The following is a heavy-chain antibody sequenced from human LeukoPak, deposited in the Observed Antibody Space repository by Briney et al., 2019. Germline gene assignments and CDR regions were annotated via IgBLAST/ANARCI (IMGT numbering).Heavy chain of an antibody. D-gene: IGHD2-15*01. CDR2: IYYSGST. V-gene: IGHV4-39*07. J-gene: IGHJ5*02. Sequence: SETLSLTCTVSGGSISSSSYYWGWIRHPPGKGLEWIGSIYYSGSTYYNPSLKSRVTISVDTSKNQFSLKLSSVTAADTAVYYCARGALLNWFDPWGQGTLVTVSS. CDR3: ARGALLNWFDP. CDR1: GGSISSSSYY.